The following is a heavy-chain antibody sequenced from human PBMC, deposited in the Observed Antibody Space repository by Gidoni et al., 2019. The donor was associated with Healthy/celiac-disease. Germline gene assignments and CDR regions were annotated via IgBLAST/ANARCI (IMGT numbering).Heavy chain of an antibody. Sequence: QLHLQDSGSGLVKPSQPLSLPCAVSVGSISSGGYSWGWIRQPPGKGLEWIGYIYHSGSTYYNPSHKSRVTIAVDRSKNQFSLKMSAVTAADTAVYYGAREATMVRGDGVDAFDIWGQGTMVTVSS. V-gene: IGHV4-30-2*01. CDR3: AREATMVRGDGVDAFDI. CDR1: VGSISSGGYS. J-gene: IGHJ3*02. D-gene: IGHD3-10*01. CDR2: IYHSGST.